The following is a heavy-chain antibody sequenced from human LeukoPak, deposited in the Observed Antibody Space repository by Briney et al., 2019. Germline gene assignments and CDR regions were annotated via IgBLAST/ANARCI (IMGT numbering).Heavy chain of an antibody. Sequence: GGSLRLSCAASGFTFSTYWMSWVRQTPEKGLEFVANIDQGGSVRNYMDSLKGRCTISRDNAKKSLYLEINSLRADDTAVYYCARDPESSSFDLWGRGALVTVSS. J-gene: IGHJ4*02. CDR1: GFTFSTYW. V-gene: IGHV3-7*01. D-gene: IGHD6-13*01. CDR2: IDQGGSVR. CDR3: ARDPESSSFDL.